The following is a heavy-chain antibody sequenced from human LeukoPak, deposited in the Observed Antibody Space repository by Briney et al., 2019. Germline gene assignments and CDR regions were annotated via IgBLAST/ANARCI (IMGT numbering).Heavy chain of an antibody. Sequence: ASVKVSCKASGYTFTGYYMHWVRQAPGQGLEWMGWINPNSGGTNYAQKFQGWVTMTRDTSISTAYMELCRLRSDDTAVYYCARDGPSPPHYYDSSGLLYYYCGMDVWGQGTTVTVSS. CDR2: INPNSGGT. J-gene: IGHJ6*02. CDR3: ARDGPSPPHYYDSSGLLYYYCGMDV. CDR1: GYTFTGYY. V-gene: IGHV1-2*04. D-gene: IGHD3-22*01.